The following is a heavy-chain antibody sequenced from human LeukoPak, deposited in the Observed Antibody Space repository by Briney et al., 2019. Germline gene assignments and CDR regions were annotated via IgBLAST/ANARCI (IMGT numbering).Heavy chain of an antibody. D-gene: IGHD2-2*01. CDR2: INPSGGST. V-gene: IGHV1-46*01. CDR3: AREHYCSSTSCSDQYNWFDP. CDR1: GYTFTSYY. J-gene: IGHJ5*02. Sequence: ASVKVSCKASGYTFTSYYMHWVRQAPGQGLEWMGIINPSGGSTSYAQKFQGRVTMTRDTSTSTVYMELSSLRSEDTAVYYCAREHYCSSTSCSDQYNWFDPWGQGTLVTVSS.